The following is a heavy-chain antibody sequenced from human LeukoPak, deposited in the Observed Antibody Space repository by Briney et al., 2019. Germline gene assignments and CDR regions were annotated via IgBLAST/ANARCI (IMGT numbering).Heavy chain of an antibody. CDR1: GYTFTSYD. V-gene: IGHV1-8*01. Sequence: ASVKVSCKASGYTFTSYDINWVRQATGQGLEWMGWMNPNSGNTGYAQKFQGRVTMTRNTSISTAYMELSSLRSEDTAVYYCARRRIAAAGTMRIWFDPWGQGTLVTVSS. CDR2: MNPNSGNT. J-gene: IGHJ5*02. D-gene: IGHD6-13*01. CDR3: ARRRIAAAGTMRIWFDP.